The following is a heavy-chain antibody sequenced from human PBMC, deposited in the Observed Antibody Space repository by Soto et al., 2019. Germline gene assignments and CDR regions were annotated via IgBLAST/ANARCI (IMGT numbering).Heavy chain of an antibody. CDR1: GFTVSSNY. V-gene: IGHV3-53*01. CDR2: IYSGGST. CDR3: ARDQELMDV. Sequence: SLRLSCAASGFTVSSNYMSWVRQAPGKGLEWVSVIYSGGSTYYADSVKGRFTISRDNTKNTLYLQMNSLRAADTAVYDCARDQELMDVWGQGTTVTVSS. J-gene: IGHJ6*02. D-gene: IGHD6-13*01.